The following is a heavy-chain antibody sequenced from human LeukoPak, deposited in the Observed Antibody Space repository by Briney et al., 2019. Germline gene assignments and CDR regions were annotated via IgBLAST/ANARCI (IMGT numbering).Heavy chain of an antibody. CDR1: GGSISSSRYY. D-gene: IGHD3-10*01. Sequence: SETLSLTCTVSGGSISSSRYYWGWIRQPPGKGLEWIGNIYYSGSTYYNPSLKSRVTISVDTSNNQSSLKLSSVTAADTAVYYCYYGSGSYYVDYWGQGTLVTVSS. J-gene: IGHJ4*02. CDR2: IYYSGST. V-gene: IGHV4-39*01. CDR3: YYGSGSYYVDY.